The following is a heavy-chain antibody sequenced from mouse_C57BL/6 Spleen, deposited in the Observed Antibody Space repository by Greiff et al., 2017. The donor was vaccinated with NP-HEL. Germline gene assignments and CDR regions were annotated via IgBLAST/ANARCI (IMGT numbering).Heavy chain of an antibody. Sequence: VQLQQSGPELVKPGVSVKISCKASGYAFSSSWMNWVKQRPGKGLEWIGRIYPGDGDTNYNGKFKGKATLTADKSSSTAYMQLSSLTSEDSAVYFCARSDLLYYSNSYYYAMDYWGQGTSVTVSS. D-gene: IGHD2-5*01. J-gene: IGHJ4*01. CDR1: GYAFSSSW. CDR3: ARSDLLYYSNSYYYAMDY. CDR2: IYPGDGDT. V-gene: IGHV1-82*01.